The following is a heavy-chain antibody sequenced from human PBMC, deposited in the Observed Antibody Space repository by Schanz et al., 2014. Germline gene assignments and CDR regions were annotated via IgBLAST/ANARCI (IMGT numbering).Heavy chain of an antibody. CDR2: IPWNGAAI. V-gene: IGHV3-9*02. CDR1: GFNSDDYA. J-gene: IGHJ6*03. Sequence: EVQVVESGGGLVQPGGSLRLSCTASGFNSDDYAMHWVRQAPGKGLEWVSNIPWNGAAIGYAGSVRGRFTISRDSAKNSLYLQMNSLRPEDTALYYCAKGSRSGSKDIDVWGKGTTVTVSS. D-gene: IGHD3-10*01. CDR3: AKGSRSGSKDIDV.